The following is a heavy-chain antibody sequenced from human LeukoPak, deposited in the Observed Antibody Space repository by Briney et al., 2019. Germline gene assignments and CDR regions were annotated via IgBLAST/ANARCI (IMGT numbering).Heavy chain of an antibody. CDR3: ARGWVVATGGFDI. D-gene: IGHD2-8*02. CDR2: ISYDGSNK. CDR1: GFTFSSYA. J-gene: IGHJ3*02. V-gene: IGHV3-30*14. Sequence: GGSLRLSCAASGFTFSSYAMHWVRQAPGKGLEWVAVISYDGSNKYYADSVKGRFTISRDNSKNTVYLQMNSLRVEDTAVYYCARGWVVATGGFDIWGQGSLVTVSS.